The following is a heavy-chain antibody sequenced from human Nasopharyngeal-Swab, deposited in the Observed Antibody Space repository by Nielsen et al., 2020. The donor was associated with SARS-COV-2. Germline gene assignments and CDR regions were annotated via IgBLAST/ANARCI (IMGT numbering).Heavy chain of an antibody. CDR3: VKDLPGTYSFDV. V-gene: IGHV3-74*01. D-gene: IGHD1-26*01. J-gene: IGHJ3*01. CDR1: GVIFSKYW. Sequence: GESLKISCVASGVIFSKYWMHWVRQAPGKGLVWVSRVNQDGSRTDYADSVRGRFTISRDNAKNTLYLQMSSLRPEDTAVYYCVKDLPGTYSFDVWGQGTMVTVSS. CDR2: VNQDGSRT.